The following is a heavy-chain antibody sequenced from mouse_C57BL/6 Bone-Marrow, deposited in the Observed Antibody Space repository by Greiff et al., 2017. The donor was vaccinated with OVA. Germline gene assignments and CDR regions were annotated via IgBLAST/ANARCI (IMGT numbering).Heavy chain of an antibody. Sequence: EVKLQESGGGLVQPGGSLKLSCAASGFTFSDYYMYWVRQTPEKRLEWVAYISNGGGSTYYPDTVKGRFTISRDNAKNTLYLQMSRLKSEDTAMYYCARERIYYYGSIFAYWGQETLVTVSA. CDR1: GFTFSDYY. J-gene: IGHJ3*01. V-gene: IGHV5-12*01. CDR2: ISNGGGST. CDR3: ARERIYYYGSIFAY. D-gene: IGHD1-1*01.